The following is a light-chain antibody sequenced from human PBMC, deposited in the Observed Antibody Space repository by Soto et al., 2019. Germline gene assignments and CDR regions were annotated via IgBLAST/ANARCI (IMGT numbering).Light chain of an antibody. CDR2: GAS. CDR3: QKYDTSPYT. J-gene: IGKJ2*01. Sequence: ESVLAQSPDTLSLSPGEGATLSCRSSQTVISNYLAWYQQKPGQAPRLLIYGASNRATGIPDRFRVSGSETDFTRTMSGVEPEDSAMYFCQKYDTSPYTFGQGTKLEI. CDR1: QTVISNY. V-gene: IGKV3-20*01.